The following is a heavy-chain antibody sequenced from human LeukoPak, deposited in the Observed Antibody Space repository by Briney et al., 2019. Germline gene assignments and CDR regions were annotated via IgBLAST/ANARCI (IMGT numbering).Heavy chain of an antibody. CDR2: TYYRSRWHN. CDR1: GDSVSGNIAT. Sequence: SQTLSLTCAISGDSVSGNIATWNWIRQFPSRGLEWLGRTYYRSRWHNVYAESVKSRITINPDTSKNQFSLLLNSVTPEDTAVYYCAKSGSYLEYLQHWGQGTPVTVSS. CDR3: AKSGSYLEYLQH. V-gene: IGHV6-1*01. J-gene: IGHJ1*01. D-gene: IGHD1-26*01.